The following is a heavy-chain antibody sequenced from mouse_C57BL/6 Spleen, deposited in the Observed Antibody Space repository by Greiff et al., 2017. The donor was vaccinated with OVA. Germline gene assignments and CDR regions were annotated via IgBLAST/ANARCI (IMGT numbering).Heavy chain of an antibody. Sequence: QVQLQQPGAELVKPGASVKLSCKASGYTFTSYWMHWVKQRPGQGLEWIGMIHPNSGSTNYNEKFKSKATLTVDKSSSTAYMQLSSLTSEDSAVYYCARSYDYDLFAYWGQGTLVTVSA. D-gene: IGHD2-4*01. CDR2: IHPNSGST. V-gene: IGHV1-64*01. CDR3: ARSYDYDLFAY. J-gene: IGHJ3*01. CDR1: GYTFTSYW.